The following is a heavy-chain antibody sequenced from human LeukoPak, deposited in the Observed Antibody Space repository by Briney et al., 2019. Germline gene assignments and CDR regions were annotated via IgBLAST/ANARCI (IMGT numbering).Heavy chain of an antibody. J-gene: IGHJ4*02. CDR1: GGSFSGYY. D-gene: IGHD6-13*01. V-gene: IGHV4-34*01. CDR2: INHSGST. Sequence: SETLSLTCAVYGGSFSGYYWSWIRQPPGKGLEWIGEINHSGSTNYNPSLKSRVTISVDTSKNQFSLKLSSVTAADTAVYYCARPSIAAEGDYWGQGTLVTVSS. CDR3: ARPSIAAEGDY.